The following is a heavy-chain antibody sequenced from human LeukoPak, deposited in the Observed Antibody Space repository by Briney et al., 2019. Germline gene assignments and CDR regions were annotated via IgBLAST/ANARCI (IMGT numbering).Heavy chain of an antibody. CDR2: IYYSGST. J-gene: IGHJ5*02. CDR1: GGSISSGDYY. D-gene: IGHD3-22*01. CDR3: ARDDRAALFDP. V-gene: IGHV4-30-4*01. Sequence: SETLSLTCTVSGGSISSGDYYWSWIRQPPGKGLEWIGYIYYSGSTYYNPSLKSRVTISVDTSKNQFSLKLSSVTAADTAVYFCARDDRAALFDPWGQGTLVTVSS.